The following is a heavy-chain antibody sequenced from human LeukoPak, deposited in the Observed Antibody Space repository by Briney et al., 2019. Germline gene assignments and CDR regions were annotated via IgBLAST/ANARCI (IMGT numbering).Heavy chain of an antibody. CDR3: ARGRIAAAGTYGGYYGMDV. D-gene: IGHD6-13*01. Sequence: PSETLSLTCTVSGGSISSYYWSWIRQPPGKGLEWIGYIYYSGSTNYNPSLKSRVTISVDTSKNQFSLKLSSVTAADTAVYYCARGRIAAAGTYGGYYGMDVWGQGTTVTVSS. CDR2: IYYSGST. J-gene: IGHJ6*02. CDR1: GGSISSYY. V-gene: IGHV4-59*01.